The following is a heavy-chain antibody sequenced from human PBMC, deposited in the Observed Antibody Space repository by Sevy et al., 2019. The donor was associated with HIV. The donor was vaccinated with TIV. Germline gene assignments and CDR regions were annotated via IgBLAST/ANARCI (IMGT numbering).Heavy chain of an antibody. CDR1: GFTFSNYW. V-gene: IGHV3-7*03. CDR2: IKEDGSEN. D-gene: IGHD2-2*01. CDR3: ARVGGCSSTSCFAYWFDP. Sequence: GGSLRLSCAAFGFTFSNYWMTWVRQAPGKGLEWVAKIKEDGSENYYVDSVKGRFTISRDNAKNSLYLQMNSLRAEDTAVYYCARVGGCSSTSCFAYWFDPWGQGTLVTVSS. J-gene: IGHJ5*02.